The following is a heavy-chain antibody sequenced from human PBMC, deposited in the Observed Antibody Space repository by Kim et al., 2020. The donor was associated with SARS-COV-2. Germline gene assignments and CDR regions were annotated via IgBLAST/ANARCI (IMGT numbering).Heavy chain of an antibody. CDR1: GGSISSYY. D-gene: IGHD5-12*01. CDR2: IYYSGST. Sequence: SETLSLTCTVSGGSISSYYWSWIRQPPGKGLEWIGYIYYSGSTNYNPSLKSRVTISVDTSKNQFSLKLSSVTAADTAVYYCARDLGYSGYDLGRSWFAGGMDVWGQGTTVTVSS. J-gene: IGHJ6*02. V-gene: IGHV4-59*01. CDR3: ARDLGYSGYDLGRSWFAGGMDV.